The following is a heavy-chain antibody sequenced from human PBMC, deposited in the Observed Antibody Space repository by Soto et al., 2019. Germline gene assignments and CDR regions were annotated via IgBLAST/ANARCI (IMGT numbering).Heavy chain of an antibody. CDR3: ARDNSCSSEDWYFDL. CDR1: GGSISSYY. Sequence: QVQLQESGPGLVKPSETLSLTCTVSGGSISSYYWSWIRQPPGKGLEWIGYIYYSGSTNYNPSLKSRVTISVDTSKNQFSLKLSSVTAADTAVYYCARDNSCSSEDWYFDLWGRGTLVTVSS. D-gene: IGHD6-6*01. J-gene: IGHJ2*01. CDR2: IYYSGST. V-gene: IGHV4-59*01.